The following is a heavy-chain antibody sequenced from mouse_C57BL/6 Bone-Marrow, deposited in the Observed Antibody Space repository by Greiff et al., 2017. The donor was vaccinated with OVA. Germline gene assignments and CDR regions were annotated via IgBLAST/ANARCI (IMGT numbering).Heavy chain of an antibody. CDR1: GFTFSDYG. V-gene: IGHV5-17*01. CDR3: ARTGTVYNYAMDY. Sequence: DVKLVESGGGLVKPGGSLKLSCAASGFTFSDYGMHWVRQAPEKGLEWVAYISSGSSTIYYADTVKGRFTISRDNAKNTLFLQMTSLRSEDTAMYYCARTGTVYNYAMDYWGQGTSVTVSS. CDR2: ISSGSSTI. J-gene: IGHJ4*01. D-gene: IGHD4-1*01.